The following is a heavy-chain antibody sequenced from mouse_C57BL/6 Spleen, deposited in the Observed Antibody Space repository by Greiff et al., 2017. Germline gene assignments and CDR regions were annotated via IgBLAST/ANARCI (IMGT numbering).Heavy chain of an antibody. Sequence: VQLQQSGPELVKPGASVKMSCKASGYTFTDYNMHWVKQSHGKSLEWIGYINPNNGGTSYNQKFKGKATLTVNKSSSTAYMELRSLTSEDSAVYYCAKGSNYIYAMDYWGQGTSVTVSS. CDR3: AKGSNYIYAMDY. V-gene: IGHV1-22*01. D-gene: IGHD2-5*01. J-gene: IGHJ4*01. CDR2: INPNNGGT. CDR1: GYTFTDYN.